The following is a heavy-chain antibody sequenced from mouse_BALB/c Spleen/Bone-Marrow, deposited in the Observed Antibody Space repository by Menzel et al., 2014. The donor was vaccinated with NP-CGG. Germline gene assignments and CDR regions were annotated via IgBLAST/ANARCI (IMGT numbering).Heavy chain of an antibody. J-gene: IGHJ2*01. Sequence: EVHLEESGRGLVQPGGSLKPSSAASGLDFTRNSMSCIQQDPCKELEWIEQINPENRQINYQPSLKDKFIIPRDNSKNTLYLRLNKVRSEDTARYYCARPDSYGYLNHWGQGTTLTGSS. CDR1: GLDFTRNS. CDR2: INPENRQI. CDR3: ARPDSYGYLNH. D-gene: IGHD1-1*01. V-gene: IGHV4-1*02.